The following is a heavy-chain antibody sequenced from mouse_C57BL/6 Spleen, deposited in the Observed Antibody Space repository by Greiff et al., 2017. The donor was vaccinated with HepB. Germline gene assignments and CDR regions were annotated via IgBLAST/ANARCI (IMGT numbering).Heavy chain of an antibody. Sequence: QVQLQQPGAELVRPGSSVKLSCKASGYTFTSYWMDWVKQRPGQGLEWIGNIYPSDSETHYNQKFKDKATLTVDKSSSTAYMQLSSLTSEDSAVYYCARSDSSGYVYFDSWGQGTTLTVSS. CDR2: IYPSDSET. J-gene: IGHJ2*01. CDR1: GYTFTSYW. D-gene: IGHD3-2*02. CDR3: ARSDSSGYVYFDS. V-gene: IGHV1-61*01.